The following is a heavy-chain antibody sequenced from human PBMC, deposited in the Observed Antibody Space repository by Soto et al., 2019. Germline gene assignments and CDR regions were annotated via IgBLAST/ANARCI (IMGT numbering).Heavy chain of an antibody. CDR1: GGSISSSSYY. Sequence: SETLSLTCTVSGGSISSSSYYWGWIRQPPGKGLEWIGSIYYSGSTYYNPSLKNRVTISLDTSKNQFSLKLSSVTAADTAVYYCARNYQSGYDYYFDYWGQGTMVPVSP. J-gene: IGHJ4*02. CDR3: ARNYQSGYDYYFDY. D-gene: IGHD5-12*01. V-gene: IGHV4-39*01. CDR2: IYYSGST.